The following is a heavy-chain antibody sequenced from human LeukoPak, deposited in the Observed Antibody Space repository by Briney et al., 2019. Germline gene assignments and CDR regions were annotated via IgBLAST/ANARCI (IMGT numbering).Heavy chain of an antibody. V-gene: IGHV3-11*01. CDR1: GFTFSDYY. J-gene: IGHJ4*02. CDR2: ISSSGSTI. D-gene: IGHD1-20*01. CDR3: ARVPKYNWTYLDY. Sequence: GGSLRLSRAASGFTFSDYYMSWIRQAPGKGLEWVSYISSSGSTIYYADSVKGRFTISRGNAKNSLYLQMNSLRAEDTAVYYCARVPKYNWTYLDYWGQGTLVTVSS.